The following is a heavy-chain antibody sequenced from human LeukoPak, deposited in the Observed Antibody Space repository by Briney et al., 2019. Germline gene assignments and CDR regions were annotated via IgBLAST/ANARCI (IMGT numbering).Heavy chain of an antibody. V-gene: IGHV1-69*04. J-gene: IGHJ6*02. CDR1: GGTFSSYA. CDR3: ASSSCAYYGSGSYCYGMDV. D-gene: IGHD3-10*01. CDR2: IIPILGIA. Sequence: ASVKVSCKASGGTFSSYAISWVRQAPGQGLEWMGRIIPILGIANYAQKFQGRVTITADKSTSTAYMELSSLRSEDTAVYYCASSSCAYYGSGSYCYGMDVWGQGTTVTVSS.